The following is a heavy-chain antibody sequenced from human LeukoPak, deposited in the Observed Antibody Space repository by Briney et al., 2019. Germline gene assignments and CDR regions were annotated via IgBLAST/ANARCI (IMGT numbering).Heavy chain of an antibody. CDR2: ITPIFGAA. V-gene: IGHV1-69*05. CDR3: ASGKYGFRGWFVP. J-gene: IGHJ5*02. D-gene: IGHD4-17*01. Sequence: ASVKVSCKASGGTFNRYAVTWVRQAPGQGLKWMGGITPIFGAANYAQKFQGRVTITTDESTDTAYMEFTSLKSEDPAVYYCASGKYGFRGWFVPWGRGTMVTVSP. CDR1: GGTFNRYA.